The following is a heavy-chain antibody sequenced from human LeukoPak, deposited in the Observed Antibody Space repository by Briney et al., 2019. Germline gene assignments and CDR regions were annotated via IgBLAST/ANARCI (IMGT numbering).Heavy chain of an antibody. CDR2: ISGSGGST. Sequence: PGGSLRLSCAASGFTFSNYAMSWVRQAPGKGLEWVSGISGSGGSTSYADSVKGRFTISRDNSKNTLYLQMNSLRAEDTAVYYCASVTMVRGPHFDYWGQGTLVTVSS. V-gene: IGHV3-23*01. J-gene: IGHJ4*02. D-gene: IGHD3-10*01. CDR1: GFTFSNYA. CDR3: ASVTMVRGPHFDY.